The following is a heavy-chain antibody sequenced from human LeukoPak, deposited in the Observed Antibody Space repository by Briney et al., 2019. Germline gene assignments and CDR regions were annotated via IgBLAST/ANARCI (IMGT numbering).Heavy chain of an antibody. Sequence: GESLKISCKGSGYSFTNYWIGWVRQMPGKGLEWMGIIYPGDSDSRYSPSFQGQVTISADKSISTAYLQWSSLKASDTATYYCARQSSSSNYGFDYWGQGTLVTVSS. CDR3: ARQSSSSNYGFDY. CDR1: GYSFTNYW. D-gene: IGHD4-11*01. V-gene: IGHV5-51*01. J-gene: IGHJ4*02. CDR2: IYPGDSDS.